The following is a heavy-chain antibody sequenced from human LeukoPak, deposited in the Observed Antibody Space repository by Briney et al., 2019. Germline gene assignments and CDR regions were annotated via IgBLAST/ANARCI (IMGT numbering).Heavy chain of an antibody. D-gene: IGHD6-13*01. CDR1: GYSISSGYY. V-gene: IGHV4-38-2*02. Sequence: SETLSLTCTVSGYSISSGYYWGWIRQPPGKGLEWIGNIYHSGSTYYNPSLKSRVTISVDTSKNQFSLKLSSVTAADTAVYYCVRIGYSTNWGFDYWGQGTLVTVSS. CDR3: VRIGYSTNWGFDY. J-gene: IGHJ4*02. CDR2: IYHSGST.